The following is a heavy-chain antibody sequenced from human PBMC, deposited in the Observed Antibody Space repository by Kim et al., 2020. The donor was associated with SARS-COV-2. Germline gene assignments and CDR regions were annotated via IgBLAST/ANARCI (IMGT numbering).Heavy chain of an antibody. V-gene: IGHV4-4*02. Sequence: SETLSLTCAVSGGSISSSNWWSWVRQPPGKGLEWIGEIYHSGSTNYNPSLKSRVTISVDKSKNQFSLKLSSVTAADTAVYYCARQHSGYDSGGYYYGMDVWGQGTTVTVSS. D-gene: IGHD5-12*01. CDR1: GGSISSSNW. CDR3: ARQHSGYDSGGYYYGMDV. CDR2: IYHSGST. J-gene: IGHJ6*02.